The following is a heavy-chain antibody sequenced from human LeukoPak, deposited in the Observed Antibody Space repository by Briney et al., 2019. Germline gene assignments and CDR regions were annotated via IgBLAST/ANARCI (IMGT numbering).Heavy chain of an antibody. CDR1: GYIFTSYY. V-gene: IGHV1-46*01. CDR2: INPSGGST. Sequence: ASVKVSCKASGYIFTSYYMHWVRQAPGQGLEWMGIINPSGGSTSYAQKFQGRVTMTRDTSTSTVYMELSSLRSEDTAVYYCARQAVGVGGFDYWGQGTLVTVSS. J-gene: IGHJ4*02. CDR3: ARQAVGVGGFDY. D-gene: IGHD6-19*01.